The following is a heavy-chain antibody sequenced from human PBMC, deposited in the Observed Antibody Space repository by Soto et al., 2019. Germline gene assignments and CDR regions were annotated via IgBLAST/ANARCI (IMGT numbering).Heavy chain of an antibody. CDR2: ISGNGGST. CDR3: ARDYCPGGVCYTIFDY. Sequence: PGGSLRLSCAASGFTFSTYPMHWVRQGPGTGLEYVAGISGNGGSTHYANSVKGRFTISRENSKSTQYLKMGSLKAEDMAVNYCARDYCPGGVCYTIFDYWGQGTLVTVSS. J-gene: IGHJ4*02. D-gene: IGHD2-8*02. V-gene: IGHV3-64*01. CDR1: GFTFSTYP.